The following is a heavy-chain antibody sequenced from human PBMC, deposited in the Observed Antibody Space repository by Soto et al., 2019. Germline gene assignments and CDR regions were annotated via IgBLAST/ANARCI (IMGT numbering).Heavy chain of an antibody. Sequence: ASVKVSCKASGYTFTGYYMHWVRQAPGQGLEWMGWINPNSGGTNYAQKFQGWVTMTRDTSISTAYMELSRLRSDDTAVYYCARLRPCNTTNGVCYEDAFDIWGQGTMVTVSS. D-gene: IGHD2-8*01. CDR1: GYTFTGYY. CDR3: ARLRPCNTTNGVCYEDAFDI. V-gene: IGHV1-2*04. J-gene: IGHJ3*02. CDR2: INPNSGGT.